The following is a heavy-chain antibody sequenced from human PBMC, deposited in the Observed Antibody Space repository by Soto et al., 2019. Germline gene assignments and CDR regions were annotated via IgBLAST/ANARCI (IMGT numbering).Heavy chain of an antibody. CDR3: AKAVDISVRGVPPSDC. CDR2: ISYDGNNK. D-gene: IGHD3-10*02. J-gene: IGHJ4*01. V-gene: IGHV3-30*18. Sequence: QVPLVESGGGVVQPGMSLRLSCAASGIIFNRFGMHWVRQAPGKGLEWVAVISYDGNNKYYADSVKGRFTISRDNSQNTRYLEMNSLRHDDKAMYYCAKAVDISVRGVPPSDCWGHGTLVTVSS. CDR1: GIIFNRFG.